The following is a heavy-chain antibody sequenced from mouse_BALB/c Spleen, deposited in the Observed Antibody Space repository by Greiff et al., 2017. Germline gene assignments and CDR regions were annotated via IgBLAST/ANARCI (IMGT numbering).Heavy chain of an antibody. CDR3: TRRGAARVDY. CDR2: IDPETGGT. Sequence: QVQLQQSGAELVRPGASVTLSCKASGYTFTDYEMHWVKQTPVHGLEWIGAIDPETGGTAYNQKFKGKATLTADKSSSTAYMELRSLTSEDSAVYYCTRRGAARVDYWGQGTTLTVSS. V-gene: IGHV1-15*01. J-gene: IGHJ2*01. CDR1: GYTFTDYE. D-gene: IGHD3-1*01.